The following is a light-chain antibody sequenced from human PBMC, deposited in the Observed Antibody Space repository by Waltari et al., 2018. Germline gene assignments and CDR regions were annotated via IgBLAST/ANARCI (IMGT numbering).Light chain of an antibody. CDR3: LQINDYPIT. V-gene: IGKV1-9*01. CDR2: GAF. J-gene: IGKJ5*01. CDR1: QDISSL. Sequence: DIQLTQSPSFLSASVGDRVTITCRASQDISSLLAWYQQKPGKAPNLLIYGAFTLQSGVPSRFSGSRSGTEFILTISSLQPEDFATYYCLQINDYPITFGQGTRLDIK.